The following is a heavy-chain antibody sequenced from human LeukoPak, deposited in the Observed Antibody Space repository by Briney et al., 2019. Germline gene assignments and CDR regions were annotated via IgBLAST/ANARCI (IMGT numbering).Heavy chain of an antibody. J-gene: IGHJ4*02. CDR3: ARYLHYSTFFDY. V-gene: IGHV5-51*01. CDR1: GYSFTNYW. CDR2: IYPGDSDI. D-gene: IGHD2-21*01. Sequence: GESLKISCKVSGYSFTNYWIAWERQTPGKGLEWMGIIYPGDSDIRYSPSFQGQVTISADKSITTAYLQWSSLKASDTAMYYCARYLHYSTFFDYWGQGTLVTVSS.